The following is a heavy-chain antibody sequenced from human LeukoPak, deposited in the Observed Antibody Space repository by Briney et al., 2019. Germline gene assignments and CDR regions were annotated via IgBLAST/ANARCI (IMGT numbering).Heavy chain of an antibody. Sequence: SETLSLTCGVNGGSFSGYYWNWIRQTPGKGLEWIGEINHSGSTNYNPSLKRRVTISVDTSQKQFSLRLTSVTAADTAVYYCARHLNWFDPWGQGTLVTVSS. CDR3: ARHLNWFDP. V-gene: IGHV4-34*01. CDR2: INHSGST. CDR1: GGSFSGYY. J-gene: IGHJ5*02.